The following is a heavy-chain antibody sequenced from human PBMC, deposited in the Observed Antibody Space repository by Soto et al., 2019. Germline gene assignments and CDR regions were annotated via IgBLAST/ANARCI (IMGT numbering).Heavy chain of an antibody. V-gene: IGHV4-30-4*01. D-gene: IGHD3-22*01. CDR2: IYYSGST. Sequence: SETLSLTCPVSGGSISSGDYYWSWIRQPPGRGLEWIGYIYYSGSTYYNPSLKSRVTISVDTSKNQFSLKLSSVTAADTAVYYWARLKPYYYDSSGLDYWGQGTLVTVSS. CDR3: ARLKPYYYDSSGLDY. CDR1: GGSISSGDYY. J-gene: IGHJ4*02.